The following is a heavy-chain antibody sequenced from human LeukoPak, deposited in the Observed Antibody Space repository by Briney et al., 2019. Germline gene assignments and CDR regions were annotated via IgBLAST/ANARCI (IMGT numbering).Heavy chain of an antibody. D-gene: IGHD2-2*01. V-gene: IGHV3-23*01. CDR3: AKDIVVVPAAIVGLFDY. CDR2: ISGSGGST. CDR1: GFTFSSYA. Sequence: GGSLRLSCAASGFTFSSYAMSWVRQAPGKGLEWVSAISGSGGSTYYADSVKGRFTISRDNSKNTLYLQMNSLRAEDMAVYYCAKDIVVVPAAIVGLFDYWGQGTLVTVSS. J-gene: IGHJ4*02.